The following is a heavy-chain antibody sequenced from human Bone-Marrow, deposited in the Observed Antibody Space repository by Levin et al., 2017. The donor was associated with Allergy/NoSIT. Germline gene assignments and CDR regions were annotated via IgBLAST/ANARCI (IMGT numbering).Heavy chain of an antibody. Sequence: SCAASGFTFLSYTMAWVRQAPGKGLEWASSISSSSRHIYYADSLKGRFTISRDNAKNSLYLQMSSLRVEDTAVYYCARGLRGMATITGVHSWGQGTLVTVSS. V-gene: IGHV3-21*01. CDR2: ISSSSRHI. CDR1: GFTFLSYT. J-gene: IGHJ4*02. CDR3: ARGLRGMATITGVHS. D-gene: IGHD5-24*01.